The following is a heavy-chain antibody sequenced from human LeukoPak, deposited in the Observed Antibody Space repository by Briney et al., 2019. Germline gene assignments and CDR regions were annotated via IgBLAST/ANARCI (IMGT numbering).Heavy chain of an antibody. CDR1: GGSVSSGSYY. D-gene: IGHD3-22*01. CDR2: IYYSGST. V-gene: IGHV4-39*01. Sequence: SETLSLTCTVSGGSVSSGSYYWSWIRQPPGKGLEWIGSIYYSGSTYYNPSLKSRVTISVDTSKNQFSLKLSSVTAADTAVYYCARQSGYYSVDAFDIWGQGTMVTVSS. CDR3: ARQSGYYSVDAFDI. J-gene: IGHJ3*02.